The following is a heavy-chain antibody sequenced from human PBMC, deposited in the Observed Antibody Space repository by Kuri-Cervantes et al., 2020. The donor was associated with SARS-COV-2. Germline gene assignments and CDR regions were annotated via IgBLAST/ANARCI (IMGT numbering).Heavy chain of an antibody. CDR1: GSTFSNAW. V-gene: IGHV3-15*01. CDR2: IKSKTDGGTT. CDR3: TTYYDFWSGYYSSDAFDI. Sequence: GGSLRLSCAVSGSTFSNAWMSWVRQAPGKGLEWVGRIKSKTDGGTTDYAAPVKGRFTISRDDSKNTLYLQMNSLKTEDTAVYYCTTYYDFWSGYYSSDAFDIWGQGTMVTVSS. D-gene: IGHD3-3*01. J-gene: IGHJ3*02.